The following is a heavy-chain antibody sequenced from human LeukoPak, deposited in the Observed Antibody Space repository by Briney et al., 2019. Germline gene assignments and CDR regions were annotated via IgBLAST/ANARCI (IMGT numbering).Heavy chain of an antibody. CDR2: IRYDGSNK. D-gene: IGHD3-9*01. V-gene: IGHV3-30*02. Sequence: GGSLRLSCAASGFTFGSYGMHWVRQAPGKGLEWVAFIRYDGSNKYYADSVKGRFTISRDNSKNTPYLQMNSLRAEDTAVYYCAKDGVTYYDILTGSLTDWGQGTLVTVSS. CDR1: GFTFGSYG. CDR3: AKDGVTYYDILTGSLTD. J-gene: IGHJ4*02.